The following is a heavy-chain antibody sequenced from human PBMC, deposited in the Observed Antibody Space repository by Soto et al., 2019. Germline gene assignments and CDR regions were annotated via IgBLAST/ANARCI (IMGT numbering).Heavy chain of an antibody. CDR1: GGSISSGDYY. Sequence: SETLSLTCTVSGGSISSGDYYWSWIRQPPGKGLEWIGYIYYSGSTYYNPSLKSRVTISVDTSKNQFSLKLSSVTAADTAVYYCARGASYYYDSSGYYLYRWGQGTMVTVSS. CDR2: IYYSGST. V-gene: IGHV4-30-4*01. CDR3: ARGASYYYDSSGYYLYR. J-gene: IGHJ4*02. D-gene: IGHD3-22*01.